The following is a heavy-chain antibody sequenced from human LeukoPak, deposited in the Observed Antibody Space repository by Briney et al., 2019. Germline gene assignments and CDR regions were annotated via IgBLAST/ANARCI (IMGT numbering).Heavy chain of an antibody. CDR1: GFTFSSYA. D-gene: IGHD3-10*01. J-gene: IGHJ4*02. V-gene: IGHV3-23*01. CDR3: ARAAQDPGPGYYGSGSYPFDY. CDR2: ISGSGGST. Sequence: PGGSLRLSCAASGFTFSSYAMSWVRQAPGKGLEWVSAISGSGGSTYYADSVKGRFTISRDNSKNTLYLQMNSLRAEDTAVYYCARAAQDPGPGYYGSGSYPFDYWGQGTLVTVSS.